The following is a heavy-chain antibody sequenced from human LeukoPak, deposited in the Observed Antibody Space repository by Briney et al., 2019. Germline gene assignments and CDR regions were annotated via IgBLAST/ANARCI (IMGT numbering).Heavy chain of an antibody. J-gene: IGHJ4*02. V-gene: IGHV4-30-2*01. D-gene: IGHD3-10*01. CDR2: IYFGETT. CDR3: ARDDASMVVGGRFDY. CDR1: GGSVSRAGYY. Sequence: SGTLSLTCTVSGGSVSRAGYYWSWIRQPPGKGLEWIGYIYFGETTAYSPSLKSRVSISVDRSKNQFSLKLNSVTAADTALYYCARDDASMVVGGRFDYWGQGALVTVSS.